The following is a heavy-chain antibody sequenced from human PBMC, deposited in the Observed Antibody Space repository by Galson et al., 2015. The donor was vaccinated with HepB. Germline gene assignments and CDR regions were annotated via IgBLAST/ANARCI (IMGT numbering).Heavy chain of an antibody. V-gene: IGHV3-30*04. J-gene: IGHJ3*02. CDR1: GFTFSSYA. CDR3: ARDWGWGPGAGPDAFDI. D-gene: IGHD3-16*01. CDR2: ISYDGSNK. Sequence: SLRLSCAASGFTFSSYAMHWVRQAPGKGLEWVAVISYDGSNKYYADSVKGRFTISRDNSKNTLYLQMNSLRAEDTAVYYCARDWGWGPGAGPDAFDIWGQGTMVTVSS.